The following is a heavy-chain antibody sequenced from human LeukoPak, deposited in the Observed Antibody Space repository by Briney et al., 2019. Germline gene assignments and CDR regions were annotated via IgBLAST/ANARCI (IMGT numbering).Heavy chain of an antibody. Sequence: SETLSLTCTVSGGSISSYYWSWIRQPPGKGLEWIGYIYYSGSTNYNPSLKSRVTISVDTSKNQFSLKLSSVTAEDTAVYYCASLLRFGPFDPWGQGTLVTVSS. CDR3: ASLLRFGPFDP. D-gene: IGHD3-3*01. CDR1: GGSISSYY. V-gene: IGHV4-59*01. J-gene: IGHJ5*02. CDR2: IYYSGST.